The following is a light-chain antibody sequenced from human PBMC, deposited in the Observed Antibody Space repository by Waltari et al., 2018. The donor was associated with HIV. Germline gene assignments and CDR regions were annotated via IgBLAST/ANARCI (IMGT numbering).Light chain of an antibody. Sequence: SYVLTQPPSVSVAPGQTARITCGGNNIAATKSVHWYRLNPGQAPVVVIYDDRDRPLGISDRCSGSSSGDTATLTISRAEAGDEADYYCQVWDGRGDPVIFGGGTKLAVV. CDR3: QVWDGRGDPVI. V-gene: IGLV3-21*02. J-gene: IGLJ2*01. CDR1: NIAATKS. CDR2: DDR.